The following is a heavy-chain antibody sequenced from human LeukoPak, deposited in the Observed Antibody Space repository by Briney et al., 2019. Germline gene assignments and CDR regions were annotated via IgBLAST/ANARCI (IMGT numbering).Heavy chain of an antibody. CDR3: ARDRRLLRYFDWPPYYYYGMDV. V-gene: IGHV1-2*02. Sequence: ASVKVSCKASGYTFTGYYMHWVRQAPGQGREWMGWITPNSGGTNYAQKFQGRVTMTRDTSISTAYMELSRLKSDDTAVYYCARDRRLLRYFDWPPYYYYGMDVWGQGATVTVSS. J-gene: IGHJ6*02. CDR1: GYTFTGYY. D-gene: IGHD3-9*01. CDR2: ITPNSGGT.